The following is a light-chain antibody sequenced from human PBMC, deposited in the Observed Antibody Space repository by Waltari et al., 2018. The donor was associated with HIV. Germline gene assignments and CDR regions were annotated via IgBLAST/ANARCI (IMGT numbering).Light chain of an antibody. J-gene: IGLJ1*01. CDR1: SSDIGYVDY. CDR2: EVN. Sequence: QSALTQPRSVSGSPGQSVTISCTGTSSDIGYVDYVSWYQQYPGNAPQVIIYEVNQRPSGVPDRFTGSKSGITASLTISGLQGEDEADYYCCSYAGAYTYVFGTGTKVNVL. CDR3: CSYAGAYTYV. V-gene: IGLV2-11*01.